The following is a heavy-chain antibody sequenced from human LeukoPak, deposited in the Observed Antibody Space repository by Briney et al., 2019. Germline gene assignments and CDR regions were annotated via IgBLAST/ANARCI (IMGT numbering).Heavy chain of an antibody. J-gene: IGHJ3*02. D-gene: IGHD1-26*01. V-gene: IGHV4-59*01. Sequence: PSETLSLTCTVSGGSISSYYWSWIRQPPGKGLEWIGYIYYSGSTNYNPSLKSRVTISVDTSKNQFSLKLSSVTAADTAVYYCARDLGELLTPYAFDIWGQGTMVTVSS. CDR3: ARDLGELLTPYAFDI. CDR2: IYYSGST. CDR1: GGSISSYY.